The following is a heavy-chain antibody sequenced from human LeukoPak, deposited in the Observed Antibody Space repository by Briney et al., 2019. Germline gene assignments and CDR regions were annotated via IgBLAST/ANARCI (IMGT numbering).Heavy chain of an antibody. J-gene: IGHJ4*02. D-gene: IGHD1-26*01. CDR3: AKIRGSYLDY. CDR1: GFTLSSYA. V-gene: IGHV3-23*01. CDR2: ISTGGDST. Sequence: GESLKISCAASGFTLSSYAMSWVRQAPGKGLEWVSAISTGGDSTYYADSVKGRFTISRDNSKNTLYVQMNSLRAEDTALYYCAKIRGSYLDYWGQGTLVTVSS.